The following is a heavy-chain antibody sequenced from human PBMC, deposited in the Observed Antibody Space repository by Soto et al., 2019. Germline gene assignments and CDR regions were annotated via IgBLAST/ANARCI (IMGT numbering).Heavy chain of an antibody. CDR2: IIPILGIA. V-gene: IGHV1-69*02. CDR1: GGTFSSYT. Sequence: SVEVSCKASGGTFSSYTISWVRQAPGQGLEWMGRIIPILGIANYAQKFQGRVTITADKSTSTAYMELSSLRSEDTAVYYCASSLGYGDYVYFDYWGQGTLVTVSS. J-gene: IGHJ4*02. D-gene: IGHD4-17*01. CDR3: ASSLGYGDYVYFDY.